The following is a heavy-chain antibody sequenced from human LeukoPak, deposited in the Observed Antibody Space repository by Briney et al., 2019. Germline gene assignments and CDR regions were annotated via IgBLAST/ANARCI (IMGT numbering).Heavy chain of an antibody. J-gene: IGHJ4*02. Sequence: SGGSLRLSCAASGSTFSSYSMNWVRQAPGKGLEWVSSISISSSYIYYADSVKGRFTISRDNAKNSLYLQMNSLRAEDTAVYFCARGRSGYCNTTSCSRPPDYWGQGTLVTVSS. D-gene: IGHD2-2*03. CDR1: GSTFSSYS. V-gene: IGHV3-21*01. CDR2: ISISSSYI. CDR3: ARGRSGYCNTTSCSRPPDY.